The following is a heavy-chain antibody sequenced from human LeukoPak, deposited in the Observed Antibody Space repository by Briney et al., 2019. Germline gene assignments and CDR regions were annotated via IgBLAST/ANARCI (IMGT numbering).Heavy chain of an antibody. CDR3: ARDTPRNWNYRYYGMDV. V-gene: IGHV1-69*13. CDR1: GGTFSSYA. D-gene: IGHD1-7*01. J-gene: IGHJ6*02. CDR2: IISIFGTA. Sequence: SVKVSCKASGGTFSSYAISWVRQAPGQGLEWMGGIISIFGTANYAQKFQGRVTITADESTSTAYMELSSLRSEDTAVYYCARDTPRNWNYRYYGMDVWGQGTRSPSP.